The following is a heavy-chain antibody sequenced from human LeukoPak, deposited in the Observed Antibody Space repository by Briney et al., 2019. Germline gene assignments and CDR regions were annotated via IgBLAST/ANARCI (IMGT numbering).Heavy chain of an antibody. J-gene: IGHJ3*02. CDR1: GYIFTSYY. D-gene: IGHD2-15*01. CDR2: INPSGGST. CDR3: ATSRYSALVVPRHDAFDI. Sequence: ASVKVSCTASGYIFTSYYMHWVRQAPGQGLEWMGIINPSGGSTSYAQKFQGRVTMTRDMSTSTVYMELSSLRSEDTAVYYCATSRYSALVVPRHDAFDIWGQGTMVTVSS. V-gene: IGHV1-46*03.